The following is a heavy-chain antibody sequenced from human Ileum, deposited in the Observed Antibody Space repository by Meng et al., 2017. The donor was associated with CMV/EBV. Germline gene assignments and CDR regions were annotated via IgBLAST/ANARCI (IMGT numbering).Heavy chain of an antibody. V-gene: IGHV3-23*01. CDR3: AKDETSRNGVFDPFDI. CDR1: GFPFRHYA. Sequence: GFPFRHYAMSWVRQAPGKGLEWISTIYHHGGGAFYADSVKGRFTISRDNSKNTLYLQMNSLRAEDAALYYCAKDETSRNGVFDPFDIWGQGTMVTVSS. CDR2: IYHHGGGA. J-gene: IGHJ3*02. D-gene: IGHD1-14*01.